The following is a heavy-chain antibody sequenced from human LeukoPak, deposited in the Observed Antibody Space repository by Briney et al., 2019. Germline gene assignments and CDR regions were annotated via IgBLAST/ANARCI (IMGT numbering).Heavy chain of an antibody. D-gene: IGHD3-16*01. CDR3: ARVGVMATVNGYRYHSLDV. J-gene: IGHJ6*02. Sequence: SQTLSLTCAISGDSVSSNSAAWNWIRQSPSRGLEWLGRTYYRSKWYNDYAVSVRSRITINPDTSKNQFSLKLSSVTAADTAVYYCARVGVMATVNGYRYHSLDVWGQGTTVAVSS. CDR2: TYYRSKWYN. CDR1: GDSVSSNSAA. V-gene: IGHV6-1*01.